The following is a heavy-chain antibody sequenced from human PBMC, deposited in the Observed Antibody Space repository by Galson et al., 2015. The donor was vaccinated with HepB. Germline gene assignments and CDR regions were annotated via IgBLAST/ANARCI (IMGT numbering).Heavy chain of an antibody. Sequence: SVKVSCKASGYTFTSYGISWVRQAPGQGLEWMGWISAYNGNTNYAQKLQGRVTMTTDTSTSTAYMELRSLRSDDTAVYYCARVSLRFLEWFPFDYWGQGTLVTVSS. CDR3: ARVSLRFLEWFPFDY. CDR2: ISAYNGNT. V-gene: IGHV1-18*01. J-gene: IGHJ4*02. D-gene: IGHD3-3*01. CDR1: GYTFTSYG.